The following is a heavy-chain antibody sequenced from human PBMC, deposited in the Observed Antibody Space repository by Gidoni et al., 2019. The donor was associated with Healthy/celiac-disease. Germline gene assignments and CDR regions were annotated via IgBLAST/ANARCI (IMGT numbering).Heavy chain of an antibody. CDR3: ARRPSVRWYSSSWAMGLRRQEHFDY. J-gene: IGHJ4*02. CDR2: IYYSGST. V-gene: IGHV4-39*01. D-gene: IGHD6-13*01. CDR1: GGSISSSSYY. Sequence: QLQLQVSGPGLVKPSETLSLTCTVPGGSISSSSYYWGWIRQPPGKGLEWIGGIYYSGSTYYNPSLKSRVTISVDTSKNQFSLKLSSVTAADTAVYYCARRPSVRWYSSSWAMGLRRQEHFDYWGQGTLVTVSS.